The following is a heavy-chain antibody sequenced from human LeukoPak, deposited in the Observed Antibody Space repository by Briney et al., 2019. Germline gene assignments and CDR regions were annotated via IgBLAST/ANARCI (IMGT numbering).Heavy chain of an antibody. V-gene: IGHV4-34*01. CDR1: GGSFSGYY. J-gene: IGHJ4*01. CDR2: INHSGST. CDR3: ASTQLRGVMNYTLFDY. Sequence: PSETLSLTCAVYGGSFSGYYWSWIRQPPGKGLEWIGEINHSGSTNYNPSLKSRVTISVDTSKNQFSLKLSSVTAADTAMYYCASTQLRGVMNYTLFDYWGHGTLVTVSS. D-gene: IGHD3-3*01.